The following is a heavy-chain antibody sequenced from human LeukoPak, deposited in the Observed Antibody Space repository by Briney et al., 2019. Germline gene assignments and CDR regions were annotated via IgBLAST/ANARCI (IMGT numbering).Heavy chain of an antibody. D-gene: IGHD1-26*01. CDR3: ARKGSGNYYVDY. V-gene: IGHV3-33*01. CDR2: IWYDGSNK. J-gene: IGHJ4*02. Sequence: AGGSLRLSCAASGFTFSSYGMHWVRQAPGKGLEWVAVIWYDGSNKYYADSVKGRFTISRDNSKNTLYLQMNSLRAEDTAVYYCARKGSGNYYVDYWGQGTLVTVSS. CDR1: GFTFSSYG.